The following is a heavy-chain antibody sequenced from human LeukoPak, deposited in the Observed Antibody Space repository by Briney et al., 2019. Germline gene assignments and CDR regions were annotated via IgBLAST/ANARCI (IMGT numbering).Heavy chain of an antibody. CDR1: GFTFSSYS. CDR2: ISSSSTI. Sequence: GGSLRLSCAASGFTFSSYSMNWVRQAPGKGLEWVSYISSSSTIYYAGSVKGRFTISRDNAKNSLYLQMNSLRAEDTAVYYCASKIRYHLGAFDIWGQGTMVTVSS. CDR3: ASKIRYHLGAFDI. J-gene: IGHJ3*02. V-gene: IGHV3-48*01. D-gene: IGHD1-14*01.